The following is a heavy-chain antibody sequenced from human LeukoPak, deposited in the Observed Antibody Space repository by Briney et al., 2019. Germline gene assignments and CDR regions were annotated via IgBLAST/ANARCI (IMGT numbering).Heavy chain of an antibody. Sequence: SETLSLTCTVSGGSISSGSYYWSWIRQPAGKGLEWIGRIYTSGSTNYNPSLKSRVTISVDTSKNQFSLKLSSVTAADTAVCYCAREMIVVVPAAIRNYMDVWGKGTTVTVSS. J-gene: IGHJ6*03. CDR3: AREMIVVVPAAIRNYMDV. D-gene: IGHD2-2*01. CDR2: IYTSGST. CDR1: GGSISSGSYY. V-gene: IGHV4-61*02.